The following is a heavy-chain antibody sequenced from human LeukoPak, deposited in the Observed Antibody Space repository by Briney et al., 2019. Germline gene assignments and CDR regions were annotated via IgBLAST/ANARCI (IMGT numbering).Heavy chain of an antibody. CDR1: GFTFSSYG. CDR3: AKDLAVARHYYYYGMDV. CDR2: ISYDGSNK. Sequence: GRSLRLSCAASGFTFSSYGMHWVRQAPGKGLEWVAVISYDGSNKYYADSVKGRFTISRDNSKNTLYLQMNSLRAEDTAVYYCAKDLAVARHYYYYGMDVWGQGTTVTVSS. V-gene: IGHV3-30*18. D-gene: IGHD6-19*01. J-gene: IGHJ6*02.